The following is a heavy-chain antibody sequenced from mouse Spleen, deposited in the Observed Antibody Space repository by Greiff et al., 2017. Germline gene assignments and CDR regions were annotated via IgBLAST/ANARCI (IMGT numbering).Heavy chain of an antibody. CDR1: GFTFSSYA. D-gene: IGHD2-1*01. CDR3: ARVYGNYVPFDY. V-gene: IGHV5-9-4*01. J-gene: IGHJ2*01. Sequence: EVQRVESGGGLVKPGGSLKLSCAASGFTFSSYAMSWVRQSPEKRLEWVAEISSGGSYTYYPDTVTGRFTISRDNAKNTLYLEMSSLRSEDTAMYYCARVYGNYVPFDYWGQGTTLTVSS. CDR2: ISSGGSYT.